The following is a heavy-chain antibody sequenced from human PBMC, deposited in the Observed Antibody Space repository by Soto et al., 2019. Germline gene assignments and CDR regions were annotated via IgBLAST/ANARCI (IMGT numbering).Heavy chain of an antibody. CDR2: IIPIFGTA. V-gene: IGHV1-69*01. CDR3: AREIWQLITDQYYYYGMDV. J-gene: IGHJ6*02. CDR1: GGTFSSYA. D-gene: IGHD6-13*01. Sequence: QVQQVQSGAEVKKPGSSVKVSCKASGGTFSSYAISWVRQAPGQGLEWMGGIIPIFGTANYAQKFQGRVTITADESTSTAYMELSSLRSEDTAVYYCAREIWQLITDQYYYYGMDVWGQGTTVTVSS.